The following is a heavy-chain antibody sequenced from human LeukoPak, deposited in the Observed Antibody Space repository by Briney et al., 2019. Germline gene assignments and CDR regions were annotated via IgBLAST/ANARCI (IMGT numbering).Heavy chain of an antibody. J-gene: IGHJ4*02. CDR2: IYHSGST. CDR3: ARSPTNPPYYFDS. CDR1: GYSISSGYY. D-gene: IGHD2-2*01. V-gene: IGHV4-38-2*02. Sequence: SETLSLTCTVSGYSISSGYYWGWIRQPPGKGLEWIGSIYHSGSTYYNPSVKSRVTMSVDTSKNQFSLKLSSVTAADTAVYYCARSPTNPPYYFDSWGQGTLVTVSS.